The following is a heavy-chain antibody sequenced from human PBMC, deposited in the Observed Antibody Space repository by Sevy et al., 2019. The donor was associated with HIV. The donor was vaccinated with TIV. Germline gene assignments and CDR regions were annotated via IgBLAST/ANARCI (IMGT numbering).Heavy chain of an antibody. D-gene: IGHD2-21*01. Sequence: SETLSLTCTVSGGSISRSSYDWGWIRQPPGKGLEWIGSMFFSGNTYYNPSLKSRVTIFVDRSKNQMSLRLTSVTAADTAVYYCARQGGIVDRAFDNWGQGTLVTVSS. J-gene: IGHJ4*02. CDR3: ARQGGIVDRAFDN. CDR1: GGSISRSSYD. V-gene: IGHV4-39*01. CDR2: MFFSGNT.